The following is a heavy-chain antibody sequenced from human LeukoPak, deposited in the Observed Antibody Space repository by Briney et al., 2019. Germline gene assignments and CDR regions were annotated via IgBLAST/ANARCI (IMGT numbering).Heavy chain of an antibody. J-gene: IGHJ4*02. CDR2: IYYSGST. CDR1: GVSISSGGYY. D-gene: IGHD1-26*01. Sequence: SETLSLTCTVSGVSISSGGYYWSWIRQHPGKGLEWIGYIYYSGSTYYNPSLKSRVTISVDTSKNQFSLKLSSVTAADTAVYYCARVLSNASYRPFDYWGQGTLVTVSS. V-gene: IGHV4-31*03. CDR3: ARVLSNASYRPFDY.